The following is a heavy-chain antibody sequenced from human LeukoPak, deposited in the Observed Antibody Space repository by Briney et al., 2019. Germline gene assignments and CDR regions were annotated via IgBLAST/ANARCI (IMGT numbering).Heavy chain of an antibody. CDR2: IHSSGST. V-gene: IGHV4-4*09. Sequence: PSETLSLTCTVSGGSISSYYWSWIRQPPGKGLEWIGYIHSSGSTNYNPSLNSRVTISLDRSKNLFSLKLASVTAADTAAYYCARHVFFTFDYWGQGILVTDSS. D-gene: IGHD2/OR15-2a*01. CDR3: ARHVFFTFDY. CDR1: GGSISSYY. J-gene: IGHJ4*02.